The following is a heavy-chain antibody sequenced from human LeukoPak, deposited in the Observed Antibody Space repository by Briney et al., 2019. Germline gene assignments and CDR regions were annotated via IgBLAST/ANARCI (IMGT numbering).Heavy chain of an antibody. CDR1: GITFSTYD. V-gene: IGHV3-23*01. J-gene: IGHJ6*03. D-gene: IGHD6-19*01. CDR2: ISWSGGTT. CDR3: ARVGQWLVRGVYYYYMDV. Sequence: GGSLRLPCAASGITFSTYDMSWVRQAPGKGVEWVSGISWSGGTTYYADSVKGRFTISRDNSKNTLYLQMNSLRAEDTAVYYWARVGQWLVRGVYYYYMDVWGKGTTVTISS.